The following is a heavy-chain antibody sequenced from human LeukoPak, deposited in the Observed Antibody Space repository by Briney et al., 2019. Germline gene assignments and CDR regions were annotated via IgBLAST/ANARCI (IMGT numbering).Heavy chain of an antibody. CDR1: GFTFSSYW. Sequence: GGSLRLSCAASGFTFSSYWMSWVRQAPGKGLEWVSAISGSGGSTYYADSVKGRFTISRDNSKNTLYLQMNSLRAEDTAVYYCAKEGLWFGELYNCYYYYMDVWGKGTTVTISS. CDR2: ISGSGGST. CDR3: AKEGLWFGELYNCYYYYMDV. V-gene: IGHV3-23*01. D-gene: IGHD3-10*01. J-gene: IGHJ6*03.